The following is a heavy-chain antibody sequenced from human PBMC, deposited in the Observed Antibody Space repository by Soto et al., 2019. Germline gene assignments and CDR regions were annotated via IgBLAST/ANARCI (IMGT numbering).Heavy chain of an antibody. D-gene: IGHD2-2*01. CDR3: AKVEKYCSSTSCYSDY. J-gene: IGHJ4*02. V-gene: IGHV3-23*01. Sequence: GGSLRLSCAASGFTFSSYAMSWVRQAPGKGLEWVSAISGSGGSTYYADSVKGRFTISRDNSKNTLYLQMNSLRAEDTAVYYCAKVEKYCSSTSCYSDYWGQGTLVTVYS. CDR2: ISGSGGST. CDR1: GFTFSSYA.